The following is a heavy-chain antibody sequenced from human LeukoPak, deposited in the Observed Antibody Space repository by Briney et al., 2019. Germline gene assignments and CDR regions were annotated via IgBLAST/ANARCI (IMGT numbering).Heavy chain of an antibody. J-gene: IGHJ4*02. Sequence: PGGSLRLSCAASGFTFSSYSMNWVRQAPGKGLEWVSSISSSSSYIYYADSVKGRFTISRDNAKNSLYLQMNSLRAEDTAVYYCARGTYLERLTYYFDYWGQGTLVTVSS. CDR3: ARGTYLERLTYYFDY. D-gene: IGHD3-3*02. V-gene: IGHV3-21*01. CDR1: GFTFSSYS. CDR2: ISSSSSYI.